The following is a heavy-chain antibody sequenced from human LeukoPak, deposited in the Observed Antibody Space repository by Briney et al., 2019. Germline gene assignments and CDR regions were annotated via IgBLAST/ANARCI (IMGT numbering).Heavy chain of an antibody. CDR2: IYYSGST. J-gene: IGHJ4*02. CDR3: ARGVNFEY. D-gene: IGHD3-10*01. CDR1: GGSFSGYY. V-gene: IGHV4-59*01. Sequence: SETLSLTCAVYGGSFSGYYWSWIRQPPGKGLEWIGYIYYSGSTNYNPSLKSRVTISVDTSKNQFSLKLSSVTAADTAVYYCARGVNFEYWGQGTLVTVSS.